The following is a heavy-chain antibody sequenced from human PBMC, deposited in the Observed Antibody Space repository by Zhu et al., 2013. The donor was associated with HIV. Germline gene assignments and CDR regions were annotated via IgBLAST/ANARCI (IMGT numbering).Heavy chain of an antibody. V-gene: IGHV1-2*02. Sequence: QVQLVQSGAEVKKPGASMKVSCKSSGYTFTDYYINWVRQAPGQGLEWMGWINPNSDGTNYAQKFRGRVTITRDTSISTAYMELSRLTSDDTAVYYCARGVAAANNWFDPWGQGTLVTVSS. D-gene: IGHD2-15*01. CDR2: INPNSDGT. J-gene: IGHJ5*02. CDR1: GYTFTDYY. CDR3: ARGVAAANNWFDP.